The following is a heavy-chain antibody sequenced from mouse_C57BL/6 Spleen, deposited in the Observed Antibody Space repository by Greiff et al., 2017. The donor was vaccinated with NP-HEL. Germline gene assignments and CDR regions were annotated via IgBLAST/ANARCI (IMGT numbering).Heavy chain of an antibody. D-gene: IGHD2-5*01. CDR3: EFTSYSNYNYAMDY. CDR2: IHPSDSDT. CDR1: GYTFTSYW. J-gene: IGHJ4*01. Sequence: QVQLQQPGAELVKPGEEGKGAGESSGYTFTSYWMHWVKQRPGQGLEWIGRIHPSDSDTNYNQKFKGKATLTVDKSSSTAYMQLSSLTSEDSAVYYCEFTSYSNYNYAMDYWGQGTSVTVSS. V-gene: IGHV1-74*01.